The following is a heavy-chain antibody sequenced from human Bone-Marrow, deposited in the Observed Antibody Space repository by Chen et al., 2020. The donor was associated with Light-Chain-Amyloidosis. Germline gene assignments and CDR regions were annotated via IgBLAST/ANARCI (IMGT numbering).Heavy chain of an antibody. V-gene: IGHV1-2*02. J-gene: IGHJ4*02. Sequence: QVQLVQSGAEVKKPGASVKVSCKASGYTFTGYYMHWVRQAPGQGLEWMGWINPNRGSTNYAQKIQGRVTMTRDTSISTAYMELSRLRSDDTAVYYCALLWALDYWGQGTLVTVSS. CDR3: ALLWALDY. D-gene: IGHD2-21*01. CDR1: GYTFTGYY. CDR2: INPNRGST.